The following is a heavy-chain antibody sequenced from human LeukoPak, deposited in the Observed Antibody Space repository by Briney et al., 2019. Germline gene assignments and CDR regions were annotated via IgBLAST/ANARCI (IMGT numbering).Heavy chain of an antibody. Sequence: GGSLRLSXTASGLTFSTSGFNWVRQAPGKGLEWVASIGPTGSDRYHADSIKGRFTISRDNADNFLYLQMNSLRAEDTAVYYCATETNGRHYDYWGQGTLLTVSS. V-gene: IGHV3-21*06. CDR1: GLTFSTSG. D-gene: IGHD1-14*01. CDR3: ATETNGRHYDY. J-gene: IGHJ4*02. CDR2: IGPTGSDR.